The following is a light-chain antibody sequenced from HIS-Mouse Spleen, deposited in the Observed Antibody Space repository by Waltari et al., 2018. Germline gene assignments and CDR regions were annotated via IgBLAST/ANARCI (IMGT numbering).Light chain of an antibody. Sequence: SYELTQPPSVSVSPALTASITCSAAALPKKYDYWFQQKSGQATVLVIYEDSKRPSGIPERFSGSSSGTMATLTISGAQVEDEADYYCYSTDSSGNHRVFGGGTKLTVL. J-gene: IGLJ2*01. V-gene: IGLV3-10*01. CDR2: EDS. CDR3: YSTDSSGNHRV. CDR1: ALPKKY.